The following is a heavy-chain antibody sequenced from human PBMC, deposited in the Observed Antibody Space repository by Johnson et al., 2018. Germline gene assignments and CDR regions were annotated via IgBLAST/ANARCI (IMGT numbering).Heavy chain of an antibody. CDR1: GFIFSNYG. CDR2: IKQDGSEK. Sequence: VQLVQSGGGVVQPGRSLRLSCAASGFIFSNYGMHWVRQAPGKGLEWVANIKQDGSEKYYVDSVKGRFTISRDNAKNSLYLQMNSLRAEDTAVYYCARLWAYCGGDCLDAFDIWGQGTMVTVSS. J-gene: IGHJ3*02. V-gene: IGHV3-7*01. CDR3: ARLWAYCGGDCLDAFDI. D-gene: IGHD2-21*02.